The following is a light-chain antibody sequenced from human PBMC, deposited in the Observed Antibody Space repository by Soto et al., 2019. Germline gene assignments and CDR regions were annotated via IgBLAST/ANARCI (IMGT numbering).Light chain of an antibody. J-gene: IGKJ1*01. V-gene: IGKV2-24*01. CDR3: MQLTDFPRT. CDR2: KIS. CDR1: QSLLHSNGNTY. Sequence: DIVMTQTQLSSPVTLGQPASISCRSSQSLLHSNGNTYLSWLQQRPGQPPRVLIYKISNRFSGVPDRFSGSGAGTDFTLRISRVEAEDVGVYYCMQLTDFPRTFGQGTKVEVK.